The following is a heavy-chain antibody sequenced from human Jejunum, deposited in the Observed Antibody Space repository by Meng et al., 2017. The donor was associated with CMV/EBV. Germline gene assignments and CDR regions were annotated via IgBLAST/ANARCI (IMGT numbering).Heavy chain of an antibody. J-gene: IGHJ4*02. CDR3: ARDVTILGRVQTFDS. Sequence: GFSFSIYSMNWVRQVPGKGLEWVSYISSMSATMYYTDSVRGRFTTSRDDAKNSLYLHMNNLRAEDTAIYYCARDVTILGRVQTFDSWGQGTLVTVSS. CDR2: ISSMSATM. CDR1: GFSFSIYS. V-gene: IGHV3-48*04. D-gene: IGHD3-3*01.